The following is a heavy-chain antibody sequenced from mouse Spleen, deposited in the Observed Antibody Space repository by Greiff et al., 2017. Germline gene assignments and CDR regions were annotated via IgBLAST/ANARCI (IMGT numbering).Heavy chain of an antibody. CDR2: IHPNSGST. CDR3: AREGYYGYGFAY. V-gene: IGHV1-64*01. Sequence: VQLQQPGAELVKPGASVKLSCKASGYTFTSYWMHWVKQRPGQGLEWIGMIHPNSGSTNYNEKFKSKATLTVDKSSSTAYMQLSSLTSEDSAVYYCAREGYYGYGFAYWGQGTLVTVSA. CDR1: GYTFTSYW. D-gene: IGHD1-2*01. J-gene: IGHJ3*01.